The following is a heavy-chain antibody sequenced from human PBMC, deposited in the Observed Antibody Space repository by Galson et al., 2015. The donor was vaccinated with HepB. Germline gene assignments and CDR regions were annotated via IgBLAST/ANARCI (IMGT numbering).Heavy chain of an antibody. CDR2: FDPEDGET. Sequence: SVKVSCKVSGYTLTELSMHWVRQAPGKGLEWMGGFDPEDGETIYAQKFQGRVTMTEDTSTDTAYMELSSLRSEDPAVYYCAPGGEIAAPPGYWGQGTLVTVSS. CDR3: APGGEIAAPPGY. J-gene: IGHJ4*02. D-gene: IGHD6-13*01. V-gene: IGHV1-24*01. CDR1: GYTLTELS.